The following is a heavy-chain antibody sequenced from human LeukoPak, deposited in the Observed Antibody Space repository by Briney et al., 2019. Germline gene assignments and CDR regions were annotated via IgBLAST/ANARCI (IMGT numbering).Heavy chain of an antibody. V-gene: IGHV1-2*02. CDR1: GYPFTGYY. CDR3: ARDFSEYDILTGVFDY. Sequence: ASVKVSCKASGYPFTGYYMHWVRQAPGQGLEWMGWINPNSGGTKYAQKFQGRVTMTRDTSISTAYMELSRLRSDDTAVYYCARDFSEYDILTGVFDYWGQGTLVTVSS. J-gene: IGHJ4*02. CDR2: INPNSGGT. D-gene: IGHD3-9*01.